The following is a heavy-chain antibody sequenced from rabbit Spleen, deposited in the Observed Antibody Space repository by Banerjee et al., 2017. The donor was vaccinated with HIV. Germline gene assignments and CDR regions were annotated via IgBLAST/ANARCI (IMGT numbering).Heavy chain of an antibody. V-gene: IGHV1S40*01. Sequence: QSLEESGGGLVQPEGSLTLTCTASGFSFSSGYNMCWVRQAPGKGLEWIACIYAGYSGSTYYASWAKGRLTISKTSSTTVTLQMTSLTAADTANYFCARDLADVIGWNLNLWGPGTLVTVS. J-gene: IGHJ4*01. CDR1: GFSFSSGYN. D-gene: IGHD2-1*01. CDR3: ARDLADVIGWNLNL. CDR2: IYAGYSGST.